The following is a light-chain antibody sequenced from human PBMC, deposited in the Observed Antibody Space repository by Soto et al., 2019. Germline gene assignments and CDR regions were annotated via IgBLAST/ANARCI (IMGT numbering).Light chain of an antibody. CDR3: QQSYTTPVT. J-gene: IGKJ4*01. CDR1: QSIRSY. V-gene: IGKV1-39*01. CDR2: EAS. Sequence: DIQMTQSPSSLSTSVGDRVTITCRASQSIRSYLNWYQQKPGKAPKLLIYEASSLQSGVPSRFSGSGSGTDFTLTISSLQPEDFATYYCQQSYTTPVTFGGGTKVEIK.